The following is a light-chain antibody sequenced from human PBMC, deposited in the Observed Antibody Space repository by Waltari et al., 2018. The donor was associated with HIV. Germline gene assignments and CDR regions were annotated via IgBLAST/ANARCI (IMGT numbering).Light chain of an antibody. V-gene: IGLV3-1*01. CDR3: QVWDNRV. J-gene: IGLJ3*02. CDR2: QDT. Sequence: SYEVTQPPSVSVSPGQTASITCSGDKLGDKYVCWYQHKPGQSPVLVIYQDTKRPPGIPERLSGSNSGNTAALTISGTQAVEEADYYCQVWDNRVCGGGTKLTVL. CDR1: KLGDKY.